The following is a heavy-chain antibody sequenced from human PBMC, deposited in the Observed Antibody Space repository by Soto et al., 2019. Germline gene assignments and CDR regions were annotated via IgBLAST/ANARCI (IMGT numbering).Heavy chain of an antibody. CDR3: ARGGPYSGYDPYYFDY. Sequence: SETLSLTCAVYGGSFSGYYWSWIRQPPGKGLEWIGEINHSGSTNYNPSLKSRVTISVDTSKNQFSLKLSSVTAADTAVYYCARGGPYSGYDPYYFDYWGQGTLVTVSS. V-gene: IGHV4-34*01. D-gene: IGHD5-12*01. CDR2: INHSGST. J-gene: IGHJ4*02. CDR1: GGSFSGYY.